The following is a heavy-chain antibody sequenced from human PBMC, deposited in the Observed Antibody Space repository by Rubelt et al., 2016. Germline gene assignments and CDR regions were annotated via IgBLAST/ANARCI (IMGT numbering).Heavy chain of an antibody. CDR2: INPSGGST. J-gene: IGHJ4*02. Sequence: GYIFTSYSMHWVRQAPGQGLEWMGIINPSGGSTTYAQKFQGRVSMTRDTSTSTVYMELSSLRYEDTALYYCARDHSGSYSFDFWGQGTLVTVSS. CDR1: GYIFTSYS. CDR3: ARDHSGSYSFDF. V-gene: IGHV1-46*01. D-gene: IGHD1-26*01.